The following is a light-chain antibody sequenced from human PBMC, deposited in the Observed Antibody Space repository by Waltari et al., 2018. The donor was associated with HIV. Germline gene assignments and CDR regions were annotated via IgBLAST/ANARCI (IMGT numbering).Light chain of an antibody. CDR2: KDD. J-gene: IGLJ2*01. V-gene: IGLV3-27*01. Sequence: SYELTQPSSVSVSPGQTARIPRSGDLLARKYIRRFQHNPGQAPLFIIYKDDVRPEGIPERFSGSSSGTTVTLTITGAQADDEADYYCYSATDDIQVFGGGTRLSVL. CDR3: YSATDDIQV. CDR1: LLARKY.